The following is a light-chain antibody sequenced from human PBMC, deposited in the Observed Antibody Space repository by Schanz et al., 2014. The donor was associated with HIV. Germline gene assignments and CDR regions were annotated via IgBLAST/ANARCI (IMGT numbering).Light chain of an antibody. J-gene: IGLJ2*01. V-gene: IGLV2-8*01. Sequence: QSALTQPPSASGSPGQSITISCTGTSSDVGGYNYVSWYQQHPGKAPKLMIYDVSNRPSGVPDRFSGSKSGNTASLTVSGLQAEDEADYYCSSYAGSNKFVVLGGGTKVTVL. CDR1: SSDVGGYNY. CDR2: DVS. CDR3: SSYAGSNKFVV.